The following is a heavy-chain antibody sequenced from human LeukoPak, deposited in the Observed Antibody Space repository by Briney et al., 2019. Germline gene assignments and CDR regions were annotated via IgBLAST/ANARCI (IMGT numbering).Heavy chain of an antibody. CDR3: AKDLMRDRWFGES. D-gene: IGHD3-10*01. CDR1: GFTFSSKW. V-gene: IGHV3-30*02. CDR2: IRYDGNDK. Sequence: PGGALRLSCAASGFTFSSKWMSWVRQAPGKGLEWVAFIRYDGNDKFYTDSVKGRFTISKDTSRNTLYLQMNSLRTEDTAVYYCAKDLMRDRWFGESWGQGTLVTVSS. J-gene: IGHJ5*02.